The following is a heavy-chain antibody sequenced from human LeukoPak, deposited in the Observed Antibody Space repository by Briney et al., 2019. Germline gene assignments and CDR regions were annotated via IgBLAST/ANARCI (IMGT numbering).Heavy chain of an antibody. CDR2: ISDDGSNK. CDR3: VRDRHGEPVVY. CDR1: GGSISSSSYY. V-gene: IGHV3-30*03. Sequence: LSLTCTVSGGSISSSSYYWGWVRQAPGKGLEWVAIISDDGSNKYYADSVKGRFTTSRDNSKNTLYLQMNSLRAEDTAVYYCVRDRHGEPVVYWGQGTLVTVSS. D-gene: IGHD2-21*01. J-gene: IGHJ4*02.